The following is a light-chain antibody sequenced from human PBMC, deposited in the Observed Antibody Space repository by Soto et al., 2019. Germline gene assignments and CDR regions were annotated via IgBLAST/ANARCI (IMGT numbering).Light chain of an antibody. CDR2: SDD. CDR1: SSNVGSNT. V-gene: IGLV1-44*01. Sequence: QSVLTQPPSASGTPGQRVTISCSGSSSNVGSNTVSWYQQLPGTAPKVLIYSDDQRPSGVPDRFSGSRSGSSASLAISGLQSGDEADYYCSAWDNSLNGYVFGPGTKLTVL. J-gene: IGLJ1*01. CDR3: SAWDNSLNGYV.